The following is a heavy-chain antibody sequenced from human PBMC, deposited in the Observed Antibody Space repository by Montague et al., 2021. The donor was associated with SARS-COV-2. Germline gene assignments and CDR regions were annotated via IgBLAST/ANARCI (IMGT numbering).Heavy chain of an antibody. CDR3: ARAIVDVTTTIVVMTGVEHYFDF. V-gene: IGHV4-34*01. J-gene: IGHJ4*02. D-gene: IGHD3-22*01. Sequence: SETLSLTCAVYGGSFIGYYWSWIRQPPGKGLEWIGDVNHSGSTNYNPSLKSRVSISVDTSKNQFSLKLRSVTAADTAVYYCARAIVDVTTTIVVMTGVEHYFDFWGQGTLVTVSS. CDR1: GGSFIGYY. CDR2: VNHSGST.